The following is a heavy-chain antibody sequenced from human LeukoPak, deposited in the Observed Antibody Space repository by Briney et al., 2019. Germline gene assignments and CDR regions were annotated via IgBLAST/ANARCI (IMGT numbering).Heavy chain of an antibody. D-gene: IGHD3-10*01. Sequence: SETLSLTCTVSGYSISSGYYWSWIRQPPGKGLEWIGYIYYSGSTNYNPSLKSRVTISVDTSKNQFSLKLSSVTAADTAVYYCARSKRGSGSSYMDVWGKGTTVTVSS. J-gene: IGHJ6*03. CDR3: ARSKRGSGSSYMDV. V-gene: IGHV4-61*01. CDR2: IYYSGST. CDR1: GYSISSGYY.